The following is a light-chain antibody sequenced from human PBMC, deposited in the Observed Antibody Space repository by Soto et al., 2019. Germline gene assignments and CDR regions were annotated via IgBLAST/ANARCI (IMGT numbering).Light chain of an antibody. CDR2: RAS. Sequence: DIVMTQSPATLSVSPGERATLSCTASHYIYSNVAWFQQGPGQAPRLLIYRASTRATGTPARFTGSGSGTEFTLTITSLQYEDFALYYCQQYHNLWTFGQGTKVDIK. V-gene: IGKV3-15*01. CDR3: QQYHNLWT. CDR1: HYIYSN. J-gene: IGKJ1*01.